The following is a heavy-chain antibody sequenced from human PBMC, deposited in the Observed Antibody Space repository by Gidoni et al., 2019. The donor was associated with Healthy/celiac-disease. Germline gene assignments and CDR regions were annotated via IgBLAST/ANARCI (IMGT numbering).Heavy chain of an antibody. CDR3: ARLPRGTTTTVTPFDP. CDR1: GGSISSSSYY. Sequence: QLQLQESGPGLVKPSETLSLPCTVSGGSISSSSYYWGWIRQPPGKGLEWIGSIYYSGSTYYNPSLKSRVTISVDTSKNQFSLKLSSVTAADTAVYYCARLPRGTTTTVTPFDPWGQGTLVTVSS. CDR2: IYYSGST. V-gene: IGHV4-39*01. J-gene: IGHJ5*02. D-gene: IGHD4-17*01.